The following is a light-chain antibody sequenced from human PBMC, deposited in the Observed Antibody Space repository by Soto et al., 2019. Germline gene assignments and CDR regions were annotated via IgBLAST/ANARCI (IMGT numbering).Light chain of an antibody. V-gene: IGKV3-11*01. J-gene: IGKJ5*01. CDR2: DAS. CDR1: QSVYTY. Sequence: EIVLTQSPAALSLSPGERATLSCRASQSVYTYLAWYQHRPGQAPRLLIYDASNRATGIPARFSGSGSGTDFTLTISSLEPEDFAVYYCQQRNIWPPVTFGQGTRLETK. CDR3: QQRNIWPPVT.